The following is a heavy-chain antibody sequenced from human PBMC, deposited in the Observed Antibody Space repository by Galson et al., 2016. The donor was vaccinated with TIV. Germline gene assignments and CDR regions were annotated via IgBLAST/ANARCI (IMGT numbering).Heavy chain of an antibody. CDR2: FPPILGMS. Sequence: SVKVSCKASGGTFSSYVISWVRQAPGQGLEWMGRFPPILGMSNYAQKFQGRVTITADESTSTAYMELSSLRSEDTAVYYCPVGRGMAAYYMDFWGKGTTVTVSS. CDR3: PVGRGMAAYYMDF. D-gene: IGHD3-16*01. J-gene: IGHJ6*03. CDR1: GGTFSSYV. V-gene: IGHV1-69*04.